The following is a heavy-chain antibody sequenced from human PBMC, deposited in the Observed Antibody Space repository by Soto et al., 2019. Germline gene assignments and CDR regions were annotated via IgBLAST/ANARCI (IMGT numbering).Heavy chain of an antibody. J-gene: IGHJ6*02. Sequence: ASVKVSCKASGYTFTSYGISWVRQAPGQGLEWMGWINAYNGNTNYAQHLQGRVTLTTDTSTSTAYMDLRSLRSDDTAVYYCARDQGITTFGVYSMYYYGMDVWGPATTVTVSS. CDR1: GYTFTSYG. V-gene: IGHV1-18*01. CDR3: ARDQGITTFGVYSMYYYGMDV. D-gene: IGHD3-3*01. CDR2: INAYNGNT.